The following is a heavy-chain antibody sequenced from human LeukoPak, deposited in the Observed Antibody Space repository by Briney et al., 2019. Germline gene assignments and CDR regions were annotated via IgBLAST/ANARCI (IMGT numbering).Heavy chain of an antibody. J-gene: IGHJ4*02. CDR2: IWYDGSKT. CDR3: ARDDCSTTPCYAY. D-gene: IGHD2-2*01. CDR1: GFTFSSYA. Sequence: SLRLSCAASGFTFSSYAVSWVRQAPGKGLEWVAAIWYDGSKTSYTDSVKGRFTVSRDISKNTVYLQMNGLKAEDTAVYYCARDDCSTTPCYAYWGQGTLVTVSS. V-gene: IGHV3-33*08.